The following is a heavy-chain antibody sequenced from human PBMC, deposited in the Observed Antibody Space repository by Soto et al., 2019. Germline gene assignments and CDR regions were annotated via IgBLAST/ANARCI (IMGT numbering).Heavy chain of an antibody. CDR2: IVYDGTNK. CDR1: GFTFSSFG. V-gene: IGHV3-30*03. Sequence: QVQVVESGGGVVQPGRSLRLSCAASGFTFSSFGMHWVRQAPGKGLEWVAVIVYDGTNKYYADSVKGRFTISRDNSKNTLYLQMNSLRAEDTAVYYCARDPGELWSQRGYYFDYWGQGTLVTVSS. D-gene: IGHD5-18*01. CDR3: ARDPGELWSQRGYYFDY. J-gene: IGHJ4*02.